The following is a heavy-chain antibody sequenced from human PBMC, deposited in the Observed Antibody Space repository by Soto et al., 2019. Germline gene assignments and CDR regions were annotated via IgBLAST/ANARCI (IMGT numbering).Heavy chain of an antibody. J-gene: IGHJ4*02. CDR1: GYAIGSGYF. Sequence: PSETLSLTCGVSGYAIGSGYFWGWIRQPPGKGLEWIGTVHHSGRTHHNPSLESRVTISLDRSKNKLSLKLSSVTAADTAVYYCARMVVVVVTNIPDYFDYWGQGTLVTAPQ. D-gene: IGHD3-22*01. CDR2: VHHSGRT. CDR3: ARMVVVVVTNIPDYFDY. V-gene: IGHV4-38-2*01.